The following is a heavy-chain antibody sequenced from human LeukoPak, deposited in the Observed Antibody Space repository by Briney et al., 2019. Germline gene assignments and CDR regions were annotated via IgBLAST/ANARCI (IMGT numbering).Heavy chain of an antibody. CDR2: MNPNSGNT. CDR3: AKVYRQWLARCYFDY. CDR1: GYTFTSYD. Sequence: ASVKVSCKASGYTFTSYDINWVRQATGQGLEWMGWMNPNSGNTGYAQKFQGRVTMTRNTSISTAYMELSSLRSEDTAVYYCAKVYRQWLARCYFDYWGQGTLVTVSS. J-gene: IGHJ4*02. V-gene: IGHV1-8*01. D-gene: IGHD6-19*01.